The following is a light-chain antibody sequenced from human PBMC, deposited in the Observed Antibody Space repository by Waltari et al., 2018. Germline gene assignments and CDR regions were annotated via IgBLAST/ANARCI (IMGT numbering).Light chain of an antibody. CDR1: NSGVGGFNY. CDR2: DVS. V-gene: IGLV2-11*01. Sequence: QSVLTQPRSVSGSLGQAVTISCTGINSGVGGFNYVSWYRGQPGKAPQLIIYDVSKRPAGVPGGFSGSKSGITASRTISGLQSEDETDYYCSAYGDRHSRVVFGGGTKVTVL. CDR3: SAYGDRHSRVV. J-gene: IGLJ2*01.